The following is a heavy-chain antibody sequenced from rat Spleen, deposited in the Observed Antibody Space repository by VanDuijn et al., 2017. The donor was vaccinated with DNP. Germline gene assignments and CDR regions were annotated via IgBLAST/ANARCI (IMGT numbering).Heavy chain of an antibody. V-gene: IGHV3-1*01. CDR2: ICYRGTT. J-gene: IGHJ1*01. CDR1: GYSITSNY. CDR3: ARYRMTTYYYVDL. D-gene: IGHD1-1*01. Sequence: EVQLQESGPGPVKPSQSLSLTCSVTGYSITSNYWGWIRKFPGNKMELIGHICYRGTTSYHPSLKSRISITRDTAKNQFFLQLNSVTTGDTATYYWARYRMTTYYYVDLWGPGTMVTVSS.